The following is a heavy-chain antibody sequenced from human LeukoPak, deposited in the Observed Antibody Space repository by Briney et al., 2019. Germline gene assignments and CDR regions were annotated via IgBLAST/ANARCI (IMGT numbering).Heavy chain of an antibody. CDR1: GFTFTSNA. V-gene: IGHV3-23*01. CDR3: AIEYYYYMDV. CDR2: ISASGGSI. J-gene: IGHJ6*03. Sequence: GGTLRLSCAASGFTFTSNAVSWVRQAPGQGQGWVSTISASGGSIYYADSVKGRLTISRDISKNTMYLQMNSLRAEDTAVYHGAIEYYYYMDVWGKGTTVTVSS.